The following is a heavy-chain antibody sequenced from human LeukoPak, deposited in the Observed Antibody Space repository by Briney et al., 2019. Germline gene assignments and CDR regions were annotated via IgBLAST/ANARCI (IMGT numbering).Heavy chain of an antibody. V-gene: IGHV3-30*04. Sequence: GGSLRLSCAASGFTFSNYAVHWVRQAPGKGPEWVTIISYDGSNKYYADSVKGRFTISRDNSKNTLYLQKNSLRAEDTAVYYCARGAGRYYDSSGSLFDIWGRGTMVTVSS. D-gene: IGHD3-22*01. CDR2: ISYDGSNK. J-gene: IGHJ3*02. CDR1: GFTFSNYA. CDR3: ARGAGRYYDSSGSLFDI.